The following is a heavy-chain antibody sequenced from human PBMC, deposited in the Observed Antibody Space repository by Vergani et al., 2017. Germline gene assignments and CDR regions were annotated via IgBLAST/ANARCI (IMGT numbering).Heavy chain of an antibody. Sequence: EVQLVESGGGLVQPGGSLRLSCAASGFIFSHYWMSWVRQAPGKGLEWVANINQDGSEKYYVDSVKGRFTISRDNAKNSLYLQMNSLRAEDTAVYYCASSKDPGTFDYWGQGTLVTVSS. V-gene: IGHV3-7*01. CDR2: INQDGSEK. CDR3: ASSKDPGTFDY. CDR1: GFIFSHYW. D-gene: IGHD2-2*01. J-gene: IGHJ4*02.